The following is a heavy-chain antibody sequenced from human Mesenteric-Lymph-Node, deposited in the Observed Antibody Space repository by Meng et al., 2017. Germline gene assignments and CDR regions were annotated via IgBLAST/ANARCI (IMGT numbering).Heavy chain of an antibody. Sequence: QVQQQESGPGPVQPPPPLSLTCTVFGGSLSSGDYHWGWIRQPPGKGLEWIGEIPHRGSSAYNPSLKSRVSMSIDKSKNQFSLKLTSVTAADTAVYHCLRGSGGSVWGQGTLVTVSS. CDR2: IPHRGSS. V-gene: IGHV4-30-4*01. J-gene: IGHJ1*01. CDR3: LRGSGGSV. D-gene: IGHD3-10*01. CDR1: GGSLSSGDYH.